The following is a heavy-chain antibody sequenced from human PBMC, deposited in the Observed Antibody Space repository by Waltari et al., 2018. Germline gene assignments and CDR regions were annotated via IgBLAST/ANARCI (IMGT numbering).Heavy chain of an antibody. D-gene: IGHD1-26*01. J-gene: IGHJ6*02. CDR1: GFTFSSYS. Sequence: EVQLVESGGGLVKPGGSLRLSCAASGFTFSSYSMNWVRQAPGKGLEWVSSISSSSSYIYYADSVKGRFTISRDNSKNTLYLQMNSLRAEDTAIYYCARSLIVGYYGMDVWGQGTTVSVSS. V-gene: IGHV3-21*04. CDR2: ISSSSSYI. CDR3: ARSLIVGYYGMDV.